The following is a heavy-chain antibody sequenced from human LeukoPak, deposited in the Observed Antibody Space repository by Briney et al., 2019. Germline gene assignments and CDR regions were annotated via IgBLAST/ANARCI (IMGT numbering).Heavy chain of an antibody. CDR2: IHANGDT. CDR3: AGYDHSNYLAY. CDR1: GVSLSINY. Sequence: PSETLSLTRTVSGVSLSINYWSWIRQPPGKGLEWNGLEWIGYIHANGDTKYNPSLNSRVTISLDSSRSQLSLNLRSLTAADTALYFCAGYDHSNYLAYWGQGILVTFSS. J-gene: IGHJ4*02. D-gene: IGHD4-11*01. V-gene: IGHV4-4*08.